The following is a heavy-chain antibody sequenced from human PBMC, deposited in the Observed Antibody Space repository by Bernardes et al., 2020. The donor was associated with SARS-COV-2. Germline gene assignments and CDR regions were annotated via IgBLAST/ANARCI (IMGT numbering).Heavy chain of an antibody. J-gene: IGHJ6*02. CDR1: GFTFSSYD. CDR2: ISSSGSTR. V-gene: IGHV3-48*03. CDR3: ARDESRITLFGVVTRYGMDV. Sequence: GSLRLSCAASGFTFSSYDVNWVRQAPGKGLEWVSYISSSGSTRFYADSVKGRFTISRDNAKNSLYLQMNSLRAEDTAVYYCARDESRITLFGVVTRYGMDVWGQGTTVTVSS. D-gene: IGHD3-3*01.